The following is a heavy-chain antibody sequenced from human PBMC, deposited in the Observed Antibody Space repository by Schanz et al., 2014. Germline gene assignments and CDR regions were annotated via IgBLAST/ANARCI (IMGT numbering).Heavy chain of an antibody. CDR1: GYYFGGFG. J-gene: IGHJ4*02. D-gene: IGHD2-2*01. CDR3: LRANPTQHVVLPDALRY. Sequence: QVQLVQSGTEVKKPGASMKISCKAFGYYFGGFGISWVRQAPGQGFEWMGWIGAFQGNTKYAQKFQDRVTLTSDTAPSPAYMELRSLRPDDPAVYYCLRANPTQHVVLPDALRYWGQGTLVSVSS. CDR2: IGAFQGNT. V-gene: IGHV1-18*01.